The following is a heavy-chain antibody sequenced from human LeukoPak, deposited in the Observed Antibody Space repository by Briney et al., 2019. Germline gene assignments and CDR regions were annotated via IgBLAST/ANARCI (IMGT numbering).Heavy chain of an antibody. J-gene: IGHJ6*02. V-gene: IGHV3-33*01. Sequence: GGSLRLSCAASGFIFSSYGMHWVRQAPGKGLEWVAVIWFDANDKNYADSVKGRFTISRDNSKNTLYLQMNSLRAEDTAVYYCARDGKRGFDVDVWGQGTTVTVSS. D-gene: IGHD3-22*01. CDR3: ARDGKRGFDVDV. CDR1: GFIFSSYG. CDR2: IWFDANDK.